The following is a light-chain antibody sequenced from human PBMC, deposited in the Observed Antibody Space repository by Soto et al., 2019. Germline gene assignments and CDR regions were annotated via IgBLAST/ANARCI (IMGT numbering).Light chain of an antibody. CDR2: KAS. Sequence: DVQMTQSQSSLSASVGDRVTITCRASQSISTWLAWYQQKPGEAPKLLMYKASSLDSGVPSRFSGSGSGTEFTLTISSLQPDDFATYYCQQYSNYFWTFGQGTKV. CDR1: QSISTW. V-gene: IGKV1-5*03. J-gene: IGKJ1*01. CDR3: QQYSNYFWT.